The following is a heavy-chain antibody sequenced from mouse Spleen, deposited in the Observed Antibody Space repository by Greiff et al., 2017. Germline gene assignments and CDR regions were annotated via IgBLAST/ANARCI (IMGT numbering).Heavy chain of an antibody. CDR2: IWSGGST. CDR1: GFSLTSYG. D-gene: IGHD2-14*01. J-gene: IGHJ4*01. V-gene: IGHV2-2*01. CDR3: ARPYYRYDDVDYYAMDY. Sequence: VMLVESGPGLVQPSQSLSITCTVSGFSLTSYGVHWVRQSPGQGLEWLGVIWSGGSTDYNAAFISRLSISKDNSKSQVFFKMNSLLADDTAIYYCARPYYRYDDVDYYAMDYWGQGTSVTVSS.